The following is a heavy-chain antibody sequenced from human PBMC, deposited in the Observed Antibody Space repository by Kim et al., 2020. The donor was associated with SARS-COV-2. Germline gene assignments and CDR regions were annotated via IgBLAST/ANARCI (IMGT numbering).Heavy chain of an antibody. CDR3: ASDGSLWFSTTEPCWYFDL. J-gene: IGHJ2*01. Sequence: GGSLRLSCAASGFTFDDYGMSWVRQAPGKGLEWVAGINGNGGSRGYVDSVKGRFTISRDNAKNSLYLQMNSLRAEDTALYYCASDGSLWFSTTEPCWYFDLWRRGPLVPLSS. D-gene: IGHD4-17*01. CDR1: GFTFDDYG. V-gene: IGHV3-20*04. CDR2: INGNGGSR.